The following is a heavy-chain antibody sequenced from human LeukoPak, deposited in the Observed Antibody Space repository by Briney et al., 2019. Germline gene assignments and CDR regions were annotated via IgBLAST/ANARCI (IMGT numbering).Heavy chain of an antibody. D-gene: IGHD5-24*01. CDR3: ATIGAVDFDY. Sequence: GGSLRLSCAASGFTFSSYAMSWARQAPGKGLEWVSAISGSGGSTYYADSVKGRFTISRDNSKNTLYLQMNSLRAEDTAVYCCATIGAVDFDYWGQGALVTVSS. J-gene: IGHJ4*02. CDR1: GFTFSSYA. V-gene: IGHV3-23*01. CDR2: ISGSGGST.